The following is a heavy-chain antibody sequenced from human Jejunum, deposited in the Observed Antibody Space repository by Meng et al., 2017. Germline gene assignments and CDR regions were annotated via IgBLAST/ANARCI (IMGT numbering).Heavy chain of an antibody. CDR2: MYHGGDT. CDR3: ARDWGCRDGSCFSGLLEY. D-gene: IGHD2-15*01. CDR1: GGSISSSNR. V-gene: IGHV4-4*02. J-gene: IGHJ4*02. Sequence: QLQLQESGPGLVKPSGTLSLTCGVSGGSISSSNRWSWVRQSPGKGLEWIGEMYHGGDTNYNPSLETRVTISTDTSRNEFSLKLRSVTAADTAVYYCARDWGCRDGSCFSGLLEYWGQGILVTVS.